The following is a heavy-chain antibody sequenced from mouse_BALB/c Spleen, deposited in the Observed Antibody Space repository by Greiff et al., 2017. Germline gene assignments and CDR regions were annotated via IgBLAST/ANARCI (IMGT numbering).Heavy chain of an antibody. CDR2: ISYSGST. CDR1: GYSITSDYA. CDR3: ARKYGNYPGWYFDV. D-gene: IGHD2-10*02. Sequence: DVHLVESGPGLVKPSQSLSLTCTVTGYSITSDYAWNWIRQFPGNKLEWMGYISYSGSTSYNPSLKSRISITRDTSKNQFFLQLNSVTTEDTATYYCARKYGNYPGWYFDVWGAGTTVTVSS. J-gene: IGHJ1*01. V-gene: IGHV3-2*02.